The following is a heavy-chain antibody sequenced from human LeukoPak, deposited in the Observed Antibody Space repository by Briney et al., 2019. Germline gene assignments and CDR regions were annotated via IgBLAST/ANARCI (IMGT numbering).Heavy chain of an antibody. CDR3: VREAAATLFDY. D-gene: IGHD1-26*01. Sequence: PGGSLRLSCAASGFTFSTYGMNWVRQAPGKGLEWVSGISPSGEITYYIDSVKGRFSISRDNTQNSLSLQMSSLKAEDTAVYYCVREAAATLFDYWGQGTLVTVSS. J-gene: IGHJ4*02. CDR1: GFTFSTYG. V-gene: IGHV3-21*01. CDR2: ISPSGEIT.